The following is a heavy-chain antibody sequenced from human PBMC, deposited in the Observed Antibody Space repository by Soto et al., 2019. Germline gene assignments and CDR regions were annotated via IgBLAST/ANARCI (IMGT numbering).Heavy chain of an antibody. D-gene: IGHD1-26*01. J-gene: IGHJ3*02. CDR1: GFSFSRFA. V-gene: IGHV3-30-3*01. CDR3: ARLFGGYSGSHADEFDT. Sequence: QVQLVESGGDVVQPGRSLRLSCAGSGFSFSRFAIHWVRQAPGKGLEWVAVITYDGSNQYYADSVKGRFTVSRDNSRSTVYLQMNNLRSEDTAIYYCARLFGGYSGSHADEFDTWGQGTMVPVSS. CDR2: ITYDGSNQ.